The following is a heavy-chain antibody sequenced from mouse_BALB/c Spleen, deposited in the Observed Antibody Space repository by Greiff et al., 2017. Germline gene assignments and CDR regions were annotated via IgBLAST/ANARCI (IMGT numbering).Heavy chain of an antibody. CDR1: GYTFTDYA. V-gene: IGHV1-67*01. D-gene: IGHD1-2*01. J-gene: IGHJ4*01. CDR3: ASQFITTAHYAMDY. CDR2: ISTYYGNT. Sequence: VQLQQSGPELVRPGVSVKISCKGSGYTFTDYAMHWVKQSHAKSLEWIGVISTYYGNTNYNQKFKGKATMTVDTSSSSAYMELARLTSEDSAIYYGASQFITTAHYAMDYGGQGTSVTVSS.